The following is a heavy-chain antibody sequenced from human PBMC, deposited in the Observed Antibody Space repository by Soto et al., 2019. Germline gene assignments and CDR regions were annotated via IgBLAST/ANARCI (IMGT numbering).Heavy chain of an antibody. CDR1: GGSINSGGYS. CDR3: DRGLRLFYFDY. D-gene: IGHD2-21*01. Sequence: SETLSLTCAVSGGSINSGGYSWGWIRQPPGKGLEWIGYFFYSGSTYYNPSLKTRVAISVDRSKNQFSLELSSVTAADTAVYFCDRGLRLFYFDYWGQGAPVTVSS. CDR2: FFYSGST. V-gene: IGHV4-30-2*01. J-gene: IGHJ4*02.